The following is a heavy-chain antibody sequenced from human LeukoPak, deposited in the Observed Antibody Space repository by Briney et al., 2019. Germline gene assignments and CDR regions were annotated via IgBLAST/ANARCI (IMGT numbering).Heavy chain of an antibody. CDR1: SGSISSGGYY. Sequence: SETLSLTCTVSSGSISSGGYYWSWIRQHPGRGLEWIAYIYHSGSPYYNPSLKSRVSISVDTSKNQFSLNLTSVTAADTAVYYCARGTAVGYSSGWGRYYFDYWGQGILVTVAS. D-gene: IGHD6-19*01. CDR2: IYHSGSP. J-gene: IGHJ4*02. CDR3: ARGTAVGYSSGWGRYYFDY. V-gene: IGHV4-31*03.